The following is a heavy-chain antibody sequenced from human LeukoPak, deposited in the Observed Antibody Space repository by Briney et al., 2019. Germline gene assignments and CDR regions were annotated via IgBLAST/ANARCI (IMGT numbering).Heavy chain of an antibody. D-gene: IGHD2-15*01. CDR2: ISHSGST. CDR3: AQDTRSMDV. Sequence: PSETLSLTCAVYGGSFSGYYWSWIRQPPGKGLEWIGEISHSGSTNYNPSLKSRVTISVDTSKNQFSLKLCSVTAADTAVYYCAQDTRSMDVWGKGTTVTVSS. J-gene: IGHJ6*03. V-gene: IGHV4-34*01. CDR1: GGSFSGYY.